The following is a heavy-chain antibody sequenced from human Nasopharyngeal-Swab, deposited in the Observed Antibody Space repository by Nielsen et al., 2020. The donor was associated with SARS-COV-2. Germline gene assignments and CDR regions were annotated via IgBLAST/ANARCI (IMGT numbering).Heavy chain of an antibody. D-gene: IGHD2-8*01. V-gene: IGHV1-69*13. CDR2: IIPIFGTA. CDR3: ATVWMEGYYYYYYMDV. Sequence: SVKVSCKASGGTFSSYAISWVRQAPGQGLEWMGGIIPIFGTANYAQKFQGRVTITADESTSTAYMELSSLRSEDTAVYYCATVWMEGYYYYYYMDVCGKGTTVTVSS. CDR1: GGTFSSYA. J-gene: IGHJ6*03.